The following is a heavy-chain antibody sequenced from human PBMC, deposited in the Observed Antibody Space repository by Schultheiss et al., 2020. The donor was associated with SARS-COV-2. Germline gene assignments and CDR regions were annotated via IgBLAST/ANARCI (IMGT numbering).Heavy chain of an antibody. Sequence: SETLSLTCTVSGGSISSYYWSWIRQPPGKGLEWIGYIYYSGSTNYNPSLKSRVTISVDTSKNQFSLKLSSVTAADTAVYYCARTVYGDYFDYWGQGTLVTVSS. CDR3: ARTVYGDYFDY. CDR2: IYYSGST. J-gene: IGHJ4*02. D-gene: IGHD4-17*01. CDR1: GGSISSYY. V-gene: IGHV4-59*01.